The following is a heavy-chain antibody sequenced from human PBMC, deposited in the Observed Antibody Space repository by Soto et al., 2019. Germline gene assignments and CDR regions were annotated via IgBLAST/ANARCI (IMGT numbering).Heavy chain of an antibody. J-gene: IGHJ4*02. D-gene: IGHD2-21*02. Sequence: QVQLVQSGAEVKEPGASVKVSCKASGYILSSYNMHWVRQAPGQGLEWMGIINPSGGRTSYAQKFQDRVTMTGXTXTXPVYMELSSLRSDDTAVYYCARTYCAADCPRRDFDYWGQGTLVTVSS. V-gene: IGHV1-46*01. CDR3: ARTYCAADCPRRDFDY. CDR1: GYILSSYN. CDR2: INPSGGRT.